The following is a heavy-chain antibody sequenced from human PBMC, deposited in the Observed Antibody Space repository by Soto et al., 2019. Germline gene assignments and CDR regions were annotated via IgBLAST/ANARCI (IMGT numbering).Heavy chain of an antibody. CDR2: ISSSSSYI. V-gene: IGHV3-21*01. D-gene: IGHD2-15*01. Sequence: VGSLRLSCAASGFTFSSYSMNWVRQAPGKGLEWVSSISSSSSYIYYADSVKGRFTISRDNAKKSLYLQMNSLRAEDTAVYYCARDPYGGNAGSIWGQGTMVTVSS. J-gene: IGHJ3*02. CDR3: ARDPYGGNAGSI. CDR1: GFTFSSYS.